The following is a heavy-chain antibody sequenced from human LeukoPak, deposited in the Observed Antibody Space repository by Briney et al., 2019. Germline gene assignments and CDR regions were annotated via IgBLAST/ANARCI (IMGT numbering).Heavy chain of an antibody. CDR3: ARGGDDSSGYSFDY. V-gene: IGHV3-21*01. CDR1: GFTSSSYS. D-gene: IGHD3-22*01. CDR2: ISSSSTYI. Sequence: GGSLRLSCAASGFTSSSYSMNWVRQAPGKGLYWVSSISSSSTYIHYADSVKGRFTISRDNAKNSLYLQMNSLRAEDTAVYYCARGGDDSSGYSFDYWGQGTLVTVSS. J-gene: IGHJ4*02.